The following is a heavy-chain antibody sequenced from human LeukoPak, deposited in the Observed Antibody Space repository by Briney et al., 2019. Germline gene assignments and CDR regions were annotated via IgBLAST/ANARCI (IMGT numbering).Heavy chain of an antibody. V-gene: IGHV3-33*03. CDR2: IWHDGSNK. J-gene: IGHJ4*01. D-gene: IGHD4-17*01. Sequence: GRSLRLSCAASGFNFRTYGMHWVRQAPGKGLEWLAIIWHDGSNKYYGHSVKGRFTISRDNSKNTLYLEMNSLRAEDTAVYYCVKDRYGDLENWGQGTLVTVSS. CDR1: GFNFRTYG. CDR3: VKDRYGDLEN.